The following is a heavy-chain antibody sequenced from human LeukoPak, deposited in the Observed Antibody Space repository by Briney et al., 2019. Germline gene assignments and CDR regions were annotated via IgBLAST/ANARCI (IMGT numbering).Heavy chain of an antibody. J-gene: IGHJ4*02. Sequence: SETLSLTCTVSGGSISSYYWSWIRQPAGKGLEWIGRIYTSGSTNYNPSLKSRVTMSVDTSKNQFSLKLSSVTAADTAVYCCARQGSCRSTSCPFDYWGQGTLVTVSS. D-gene: IGHD2-2*01. CDR3: ARQGSCRSTSCPFDY. CDR1: GGSISSYY. V-gene: IGHV4-4*07. CDR2: IYTSGST.